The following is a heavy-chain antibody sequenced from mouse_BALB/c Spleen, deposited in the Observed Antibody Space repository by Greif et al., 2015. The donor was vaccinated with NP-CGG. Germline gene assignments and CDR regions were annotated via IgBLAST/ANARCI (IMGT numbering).Heavy chain of an antibody. Sequence: QVQLKESGAELVRPGVSVKISCKGSGYTFTDYAMHWVKQSHAKSLEWIGVISTYYGDASYNQKFKGKATMTVDKSSSAAYMELARLTSEDSAIYYCARGDYYGSSFDYWGQGTTLTVSS. J-gene: IGHJ2*01. CDR1: GYTFTDYA. CDR3: ARGDYYGSSFDY. CDR2: ISTYYGDA. D-gene: IGHD1-1*01. V-gene: IGHV1S137*01.